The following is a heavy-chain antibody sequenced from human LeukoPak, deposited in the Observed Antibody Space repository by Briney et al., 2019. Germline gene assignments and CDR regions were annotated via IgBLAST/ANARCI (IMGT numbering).Heavy chain of an antibody. J-gene: IGHJ3*02. CDR3: ARAGYSRDGYDDAFDI. Sequence: PGGSLRLSCAASGFTFSSYSMNWVRQAPGKGLEWVSYISSSSSTIYYADSVKGRFTISRDNAKNSLYLQMNSLRAEDTAVYYCARAGYSRDGYDDAFDIWGQGTMVTVSS. CDR1: GFTFSSYS. CDR2: ISSSSSTI. V-gene: IGHV3-48*01. D-gene: IGHD5-24*01.